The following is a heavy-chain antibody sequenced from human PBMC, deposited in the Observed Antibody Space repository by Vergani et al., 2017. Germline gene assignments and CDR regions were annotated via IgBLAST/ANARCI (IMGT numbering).Heavy chain of an antibody. J-gene: IGHJ4*02. CDR1: GGSFSGYY. CDR2: INHSGST. D-gene: IGHD4-11*01. V-gene: IGHV4-34*01. Sequence: QVQLQQWGAGLLKPSETLSLTCAVYGGSFSGYYWSWIRQPPGKGMEWIGEINHSGSTNYNPSLKSRVTISVDTSQNQYSLKLSSVNAADTAVYYCARGRYSNYVSFDYWGQGTLVTVSS. CDR3: ARGRYSNYVSFDY.